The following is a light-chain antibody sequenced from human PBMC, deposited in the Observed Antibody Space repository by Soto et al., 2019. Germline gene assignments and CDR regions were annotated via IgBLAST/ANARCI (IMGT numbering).Light chain of an antibody. Sequence: QSVLTQPASVSGSPGQSITISCTGSSSDVGAYNVVSWYQHHPGKAPKLILYEVTTHPSGVSSRFSGSKSGNTASLTISGFQADDETNYYCSTYTSSHTTYVFGSWTKVTVL. CDR2: EVT. CDR1: SSDVGAYNV. CDR3: STYTSSHTTYV. V-gene: IGLV2-14*01. J-gene: IGLJ1*01.